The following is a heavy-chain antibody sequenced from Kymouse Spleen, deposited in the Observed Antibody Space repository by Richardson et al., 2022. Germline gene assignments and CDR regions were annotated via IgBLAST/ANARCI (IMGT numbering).Heavy chain of an antibody. V-gene: IGHV3-23*04. CDR1: GFTFSSYA. CDR2: ISGSGGST. J-gene: IGHJ5*02. Sequence: EVQLVESGGGLVQPGGSLRLSCAASGFTFSSYAMSWVRQAPGKGLEWVSAISGSGGSTYYADSVKGRFTISRDNSKNTLYLQMNSLRAEDTAVYYCAKDPYYYGSGSYPWFDPWGQGTLVTVSS. CDR3: AKDPYYYGSGSYPWFDP. D-gene: IGHD3-10*01.